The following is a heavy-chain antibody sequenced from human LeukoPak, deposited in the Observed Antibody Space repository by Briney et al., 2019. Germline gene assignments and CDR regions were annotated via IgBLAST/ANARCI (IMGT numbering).Heavy chain of an antibody. V-gene: IGHV3-23*01. CDR3: AKAAAAPGFDF. J-gene: IGHJ4*02. CDR1: GFTSSSYA. Sequence: GGSLRLSCAASGFTSSSYALNWVRQAPGKGLERVATVSGSGDRMYHADSVKGRFTISRDNSKNTIYLQMNSLRAEDTALYYCAKAAAAPGFDFWGQGTLVTVSS. CDR2: VSGSGDRM. D-gene: IGHD6-13*01.